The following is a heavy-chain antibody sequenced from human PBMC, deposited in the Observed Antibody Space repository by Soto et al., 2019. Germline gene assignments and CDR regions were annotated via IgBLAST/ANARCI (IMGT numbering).Heavy chain of an antibody. V-gene: IGHV3-23*01. CDR3: ANARGSSTPAPGSD. CDR1: GFTFSSYA. J-gene: IGHJ4*02. CDR2: ISGSGGST. D-gene: IGHD2-2*01. Sequence: HPGGSLRLSCAASGFTFSSYAMSWVRQAPGKGLEWVSAISGSGGSTYYADSVKGRFTISRDNSKNTLYLQMNSLRAEDTAVYYCANARGSSTPAPGSDWGQGTLVPVSS.